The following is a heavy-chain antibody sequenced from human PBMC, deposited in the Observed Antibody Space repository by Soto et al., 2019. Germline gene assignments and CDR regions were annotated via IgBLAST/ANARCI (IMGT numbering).Heavy chain of an antibody. CDR2: IFSNDEK. V-gene: IGHV2-26*01. CDR3: ARIYCSSTGCYLHYFDY. D-gene: IGHD2-2*01. Sequence: QVTLKESGPVLVKPTETLTLTCTVSGFSLSNARMGVSWIRQPPGKALEWLAHIFSNDEKSYSTSLKSRLTISKDTSKSQVVLTMTNMDPVDTATSYCARIYCSSTGCYLHYFDYWGQGTLVTVSS. CDR1: GFSLSNARMG. J-gene: IGHJ4*02.